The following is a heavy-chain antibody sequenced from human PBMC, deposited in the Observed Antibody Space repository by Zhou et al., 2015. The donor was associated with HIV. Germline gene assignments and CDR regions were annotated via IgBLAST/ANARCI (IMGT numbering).Heavy chain of an antibody. D-gene: IGHD5-12*01. Sequence: QVQLVQSGAEVKKPGSSVKVSCKASGGTFSSYAISWVRQAPGQGLEWMGGIIPIFGTANYAQKFQGRVTITADESTSTAYMELSSLRSEDTAVYYCARVRVSGYASVGSDEGAYWGQGTLVTVSS. V-gene: IGHV1-69*12. CDR2: IIPIFGTA. CDR1: GGTFSSYA. J-gene: IGHJ4*02. CDR3: ARVRVSGYASVGSDEGAY.